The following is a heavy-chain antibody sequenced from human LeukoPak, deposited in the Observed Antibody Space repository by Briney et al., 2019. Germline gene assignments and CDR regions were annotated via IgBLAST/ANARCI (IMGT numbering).Heavy chain of an antibody. CDR3: ARPRDSGWSKTWDY. V-gene: IGHV3-7*03. CDR2: IKQDGTEK. Sequence: PGGSLRLSCAGSGFTFSSYWMTWVRQAPGKGLEWVANIKQDGTEKYYVDSVKGRFTISRDNAQNSLYLQVSSLRAEDTAVYYSARPRDSGWSKTWDYWGQGTLVTVSS. CDR1: GFTFSSYW. J-gene: IGHJ4*02. D-gene: IGHD6-13*01.